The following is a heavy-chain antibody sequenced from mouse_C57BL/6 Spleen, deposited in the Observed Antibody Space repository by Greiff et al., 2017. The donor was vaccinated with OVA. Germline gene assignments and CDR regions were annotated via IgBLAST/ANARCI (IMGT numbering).Heavy chain of an antibody. CDR3: ARKAYYCGSSPYAMDY. J-gene: IGHJ4*01. Sequence: QVQLQQPGAELVKPGASVKLSCKASGYTFTSYWMHWVKQRPGQGLEWIGMIHPNSGSTNYNEKFKSKATLTVDKSSSTAYMQLSSLTSEDSAVYYCARKAYYCGSSPYAMDYWGQGTSVTVSS. CDR1: GYTFTSYW. V-gene: IGHV1-64*01. CDR2: IHPNSGST. D-gene: IGHD1-1*01.